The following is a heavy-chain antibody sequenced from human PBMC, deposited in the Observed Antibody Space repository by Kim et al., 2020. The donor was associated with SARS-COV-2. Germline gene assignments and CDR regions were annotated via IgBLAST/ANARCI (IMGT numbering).Heavy chain of an antibody. J-gene: IGHJ6*02. Sequence: SETLSLTCAVYGGSFSGYYWSWIRQPPGKGLEWIGEINHSGSTNYNPSLKSRVTISVDTSKNQFSLKLSSVTAADTAVYYCARGDYGGNSSFSMDVWGQGTTVTVSS. CDR1: GGSFSGYY. V-gene: IGHV4-34*01. CDR2: INHSGST. CDR3: ARGDYGGNSSFSMDV. D-gene: IGHD4-17*01.